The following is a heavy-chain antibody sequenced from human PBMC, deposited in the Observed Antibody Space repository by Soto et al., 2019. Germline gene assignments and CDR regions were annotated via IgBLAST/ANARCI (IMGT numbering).Heavy chain of an antibody. CDR3: ARGRYGDY. D-gene: IGHD1-1*01. V-gene: IGHV1-18*01. Sequence: QVHLVQSGAEVKKPGASVKVSCKGSGYDFTTYGITWVRQAPGQGLEWMAWISAHNGNTDYAQKLQGRVTVTRDTSTSTAYMELRSLGPDDTAMYYCARGRYGDYWGQGALVTVSS. CDR2: ISAHNGNT. J-gene: IGHJ4*02. CDR1: GYDFTTYG.